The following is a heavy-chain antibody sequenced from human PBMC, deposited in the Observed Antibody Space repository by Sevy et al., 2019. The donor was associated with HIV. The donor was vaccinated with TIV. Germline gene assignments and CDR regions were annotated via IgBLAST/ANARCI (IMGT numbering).Heavy chain of an antibody. V-gene: IGHV3-23*01. J-gene: IGHJ4*02. CDR3: AKLSGFVAAAGTFDY. CDR2: ISGSGGST. D-gene: IGHD6-13*01. Sequence: GGSLRLSCAASGFTFSSYAMSWVRQAPGKGLEWVSAISGSGGSTHYADSVKGRFTISRDNSKNTLYLQMNSLRAEDTAVYYCAKLSGFVAAAGTFDYWGQGTLVTVSS. CDR1: GFTFSSYA.